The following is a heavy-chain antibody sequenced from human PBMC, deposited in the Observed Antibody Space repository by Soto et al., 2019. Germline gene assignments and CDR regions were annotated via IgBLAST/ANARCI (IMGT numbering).Heavy chain of an antibody. CDR1: GGSISSGGYY. J-gene: IGHJ5*02. CDR3: AREAAPPSSLWFDP. D-gene: IGHD6-6*01. CDR2: IYYSGST. V-gene: IGHV4-31*03. Sequence: SETLSLTCTVSGGSISSGGYYWSWIRQHPGKGLEWIGYIYYSGSTYYNPSLKSRVTISVDTSKNQFSLKLSSVTAADTAVYYCAREAAPPSSLWFDPWGRGTLVTVSS.